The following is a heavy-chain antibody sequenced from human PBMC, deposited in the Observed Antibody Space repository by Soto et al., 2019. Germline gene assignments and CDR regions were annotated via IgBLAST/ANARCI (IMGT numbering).Heavy chain of an antibody. D-gene: IGHD3-22*01. CDR3: ARFDYYDSSGYLDFGPK. CDR1: GGTFRGYY. CDR2: VNHGGTS. J-gene: IGHJ4*02. V-gene: IGHV4-34*01. Sequence: PENLSLTCAVQGGTFRGYYWDWIRQPPGKGLEWIGEVNHGGTSNYNPSLKSRAIISVGTSKNQFSLKLSSVTAADTAVYYCARFDYYDSSGYLDFGPKWGQGTLVTVS.